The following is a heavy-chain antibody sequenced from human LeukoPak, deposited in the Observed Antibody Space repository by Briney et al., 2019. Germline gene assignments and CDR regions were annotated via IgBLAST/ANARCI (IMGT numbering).Heavy chain of an antibody. CDR1: GYTFAYYA. CDR3: ARSPYSSGYYYYFDS. J-gene: IGHJ4*02. CDR2: INPANGNT. D-gene: IGHD6-19*01. V-gene: IGHV1-3*03. Sequence: ASVRVSCKASGYTFAYYAIHWVRQAPGQSLQWLGWINPANGNTKYSLEFQGTVTMTTDTSATTAYMDLSSLKSEDMAVYYCARSPYSSGYYYYFDSWGQGTLVTVSS.